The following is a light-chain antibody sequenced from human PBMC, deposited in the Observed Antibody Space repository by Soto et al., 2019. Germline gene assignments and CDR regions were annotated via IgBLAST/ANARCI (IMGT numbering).Light chain of an antibody. Sequence: EIVMTQSPATLSFSTGERATLSFRASQSVSNFLAWYQQKPGQAPRLLIYDASNRATGIPVRFSGSGSGTDFTLTISSLEPEDFGLYYCQQRSDWFTFGQGTRLEIK. CDR1: QSVSNF. CDR2: DAS. CDR3: QQRSDWFT. J-gene: IGKJ5*01. V-gene: IGKV3-11*01.